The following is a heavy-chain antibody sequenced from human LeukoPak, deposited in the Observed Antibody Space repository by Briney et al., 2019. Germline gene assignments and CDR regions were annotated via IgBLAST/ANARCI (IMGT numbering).Heavy chain of an antibody. CDR2: ISGSGGST. CDR3: AKEDSALAFDI. J-gene: IGHJ3*02. Sequence: GGSLRLSCAASGFTFSSYAMSWVRQAPGKGLEWVSTISGSGGSTYYADSVKGRFTISRDNSKTTLYLQMNSQRADDTAVYYCAKEDSALAFDIWGQGTMVTVSS. CDR1: GFTFSSYA. D-gene: IGHD3/OR15-3a*01. V-gene: IGHV3-23*01.